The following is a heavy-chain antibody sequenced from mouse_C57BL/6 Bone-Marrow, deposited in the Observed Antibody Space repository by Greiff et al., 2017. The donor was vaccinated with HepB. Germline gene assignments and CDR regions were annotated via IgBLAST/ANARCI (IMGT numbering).Heavy chain of an antibody. CDR2: IHPNSGST. CDR1: GYTFTSYW. CDR3: ARGGNWDYAMDY. Sequence: QVQLQQPGAELVKPGASVKLSCKASGYTFTSYWMHWVKQRPGRGLEWIGMIHPNSGSTNYNEKFKSKATLTVDKSSSTAYMQLSSLTSEDSAVYYCARGGNWDYAMDYWGQGTSVTVSS. D-gene: IGHD4-1*01. J-gene: IGHJ4*01. V-gene: IGHV1-64*01.